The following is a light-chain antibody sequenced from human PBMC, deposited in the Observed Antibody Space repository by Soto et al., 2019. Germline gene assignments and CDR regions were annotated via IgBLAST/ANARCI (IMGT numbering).Light chain of an antibody. Sequence: QSVLTKPASVSGSPGQSITISCTGTSSDVGGYNYVSWYQQHPGKAPKLMIYDVSNRPSGVSNRFSGSKSGNTASLTISGLQAEDEADYYCSSYTSSSILGYVFGTGTKVTVL. CDR2: DVS. CDR3: SSYTSSSILGYV. CDR1: SSDVGGYNY. J-gene: IGLJ1*01. V-gene: IGLV2-14*01.